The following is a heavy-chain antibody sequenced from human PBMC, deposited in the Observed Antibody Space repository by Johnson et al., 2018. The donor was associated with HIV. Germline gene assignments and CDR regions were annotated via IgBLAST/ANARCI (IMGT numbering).Heavy chain of an antibody. V-gene: IGHV3-30*03. CDR1: GFTFSSYG. D-gene: IGHD3-10*01. CDR3: ARGVDGAFDI. CDR2: ISYDGSNK. Sequence: LVESGGGVVQPGRSLRLSCAASGFTFSSYGMHWVRQAPGKGLEWVAVISYDGSNKYYADSVKGRFTISRDNSKNTLYLQMNSLRAEDTAVYYCARGVDGAFDIWGQGTMVTVSS. J-gene: IGHJ3*02.